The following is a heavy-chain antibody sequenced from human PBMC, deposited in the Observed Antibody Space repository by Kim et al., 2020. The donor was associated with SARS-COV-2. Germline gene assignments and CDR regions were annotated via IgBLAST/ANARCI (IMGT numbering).Heavy chain of an antibody. CDR3: ARDSSGWRHFDY. CDR1: GSSISSGYY. D-gene: IGHD6-19*01. Sequence: SETLSLTCTVSGSSISSGYYWGWIRQPPGKGLEWIGSIYHSGSTYYNPSLKSRVTISVDTSKNQFSLKLSSVTAADTAVYYCARDSSGWRHFDYWGQGTLVTVSS. V-gene: IGHV4-38-2*02. J-gene: IGHJ4*02. CDR2: IYHSGST.